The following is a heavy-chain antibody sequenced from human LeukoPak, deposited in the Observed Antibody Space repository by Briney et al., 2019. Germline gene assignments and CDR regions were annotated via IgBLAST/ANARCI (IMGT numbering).Heavy chain of an antibody. D-gene: IGHD6-19*01. Sequence: SSETLSLTCTVSGGSISSYYWSWIRQPAGKGLEWIGRIYTSGSTNYNPSLKSRVTMSVDTSKNQFSLKLSSVTAADTAVYYCARVNPVDSSGWTDWRYYYYGMDVWGQGTTVTVSS. CDR2: IYTSGST. J-gene: IGHJ6*02. CDR1: GGSISSYY. CDR3: ARVNPVDSSGWTDWRYYYYGMDV. V-gene: IGHV4-4*07.